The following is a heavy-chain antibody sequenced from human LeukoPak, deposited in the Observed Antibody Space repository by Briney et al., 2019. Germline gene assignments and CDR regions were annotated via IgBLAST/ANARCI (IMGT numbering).Heavy chain of an antibody. CDR3: ARDREAAAGNGWFDP. CDR1: GGSISSYY. CDR2: IYYSGST. V-gene: IGHV4-59*01. J-gene: IGHJ5*02. Sequence: SETLSLTCTVSGGSISSYYWGWIRQPPGKGLEWIGYIYYSGSTNYNPSLKSRVTISVDTSKNQFSLKLSSVTAADTAVYYCARDREAAAGNGWFDPWGQGTLVTVSS. D-gene: IGHD6-13*01.